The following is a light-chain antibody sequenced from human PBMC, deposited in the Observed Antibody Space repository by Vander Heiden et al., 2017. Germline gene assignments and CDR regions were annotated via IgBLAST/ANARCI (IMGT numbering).Light chain of an antibody. CDR3: QSYDSSLSRRV. Sequence: QSVLTQPPSAPGAPGHRVTIPCTGSSSNIGAAHDSHCYQHLPGTAPILPIYLKSNWTSGVPDRFSGSKSGTSASLAITGLQAEDEADYYCQSYDSSLSRRVFGGGTKLTVL. CDR2: LKS. V-gene: IGLV1-40*01. J-gene: IGLJ3*02. CDR1: SSNIGAAHD.